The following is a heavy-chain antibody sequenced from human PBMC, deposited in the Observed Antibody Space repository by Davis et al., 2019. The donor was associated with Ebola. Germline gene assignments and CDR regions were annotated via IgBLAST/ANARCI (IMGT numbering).Heavy chain of an antibody. CDR2: ISSSSSTI. V-gene: IGHV3-48*02. CDR3: ARGFGELCFPFFDY. J-gene: IGHJ4*02. CDR1: GFTFSSYS. Sequence: GESLKISCAASGFTFSSYSMNWVRQAPGKGLEWVSYISSSSSTIYYADSVKGRFTISRDNAKNSLYLQMNSLREEDTAVYYCARGFGELCFPFFDYWGQGTLVTVSS. D-gene: IGHD3-10*01.